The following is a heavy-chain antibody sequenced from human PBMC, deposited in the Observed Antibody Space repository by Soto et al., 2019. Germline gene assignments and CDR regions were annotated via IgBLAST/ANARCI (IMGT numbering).Heavy chain of an antibody. CDR2: IKQDGSEK. D-gene: IGHD4-4*01. J-gene: IGHJ4*01. Sequence: GGSLRLSCAASGFTFSTYWMNWVRQAPGKGLEWVANIKQDGSEKYYVDSVKGRFAISRDNAKDSLFLQMNNLRAEDTAVYYCVREGVTNYTDYYFDLWGHGALVTVSS. CDR3: VREGVTNYTDYYFDL. CDR1: GFTFSTYW. V-gene: IGHV3-7*01.